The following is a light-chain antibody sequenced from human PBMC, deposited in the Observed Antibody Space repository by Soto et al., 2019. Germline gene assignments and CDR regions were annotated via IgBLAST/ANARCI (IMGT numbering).Light chain of an antibody. V-gene: IGLV1-40*01. CDR1: SSNIGANYD. Sequence: QSVLTQPPSVSGAPGQRVTISCTGSSSNIGANYDVRWYQQLPGAAPKLLIYANSNRPSRVPDRFSASKSGTSASLAITGLQAEDEADYYCQSYDSSLSIVIFGGGTKLTVL. CDR3: QSYDSSLSIVI. J-gene: IGLJ2*01. CDR2: ANS.